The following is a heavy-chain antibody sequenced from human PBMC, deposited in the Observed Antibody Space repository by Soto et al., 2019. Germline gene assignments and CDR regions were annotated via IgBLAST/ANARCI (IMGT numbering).Heavy chain of an antibody. Sequence: QVQLVQSGAEVKKPGSSVKVSCKPFGGTLSSYAITWMRQAPGQGLEWMGGIIPFSGAANYAQKFQGRVTITVDESTNTAYMDLSSLRSEDTAVYFCARVWVTTVTAWFDLWGQGTLVTVSS. D-gene: IGHD4-17*01. CDR3: ARVWVTTVTAWFDL. V-gene: IGHV1-69*01. J-gene: IGHJ5*02. CDR2: IIPFSGAA. CDR1: GGTLSSYA.